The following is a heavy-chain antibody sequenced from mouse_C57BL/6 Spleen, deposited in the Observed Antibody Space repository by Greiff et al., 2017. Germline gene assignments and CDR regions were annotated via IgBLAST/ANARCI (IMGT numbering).Heavy chain of an antibody. D-gene: IGHD2-5*01. Sequence: VQLQQPGAELVRPGTSVKLSCKASGYTFTSYWMHWVKQRPGQGLEWIGVIVPFVSYTNYNQKFKGKATLTVATSSSTAYMHLSSLTSEDSAVYYCARKGRAYYSNYRYFDVWGTGTTVTVSS. CDR3: ARKGRAYYSNYRYFDV. CDR1: GYTFTSYW. CDR2: IVPFVSYT. V-gene: IGHV1-59*01. J-gene: IGHJ1*03.